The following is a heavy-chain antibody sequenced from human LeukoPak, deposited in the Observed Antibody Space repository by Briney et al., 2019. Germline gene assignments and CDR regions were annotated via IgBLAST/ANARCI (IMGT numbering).Heavy chain of an antibody. CDR2: ISAYNGNT. V-gene: IGHV1-18*01. J-gene: IGHJ4*02. CDR1: GYTFTNYG. Sequence: ASVKVSCKASGYTFTNYGISWVRQAPGQGLEWMGRISAYNGNTNYEQKFQGRVTLTTDTSTSTAYMDLRSLRSDDTAVYYCARVEGYTSSWYYFDYWGQGTLVTVSS. CDR3: ARVEGYTSSWYYFDY. D-gene: IGHD6-13*01.